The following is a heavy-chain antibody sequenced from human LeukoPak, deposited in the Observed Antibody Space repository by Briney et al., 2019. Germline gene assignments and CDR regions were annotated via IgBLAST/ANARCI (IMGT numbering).Heavy chain of an antibody. J-gene: IGHJ4*02. CDR3: ASNQKGWLGSFDY. CDR2: ISAYNGNT. Sequence: ASVKVSCNASGYTFTSYGISWVRQAPGQGLEWMGWISAYNGNTNYAQKLQRRVTMTTDTSTSTAHMELRSLRSDDTAVYYCASNQKGWLGSFDYWGQGTRVTVSS. V-gene: IGHV1-18*01. D-gene: IGHD6-19*01. CDR1: GYTFTSYG.